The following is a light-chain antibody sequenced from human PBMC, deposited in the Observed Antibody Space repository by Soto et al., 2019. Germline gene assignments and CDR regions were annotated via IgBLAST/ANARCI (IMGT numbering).Light chain of an antibody. Sequence: DIQMTQSPSTLSASVGDRVTLTCRASQSISTWLAWYQQKPGKPTKILIYKASSLESGVPSRFSGSGSGTEFTLTISSLQPDDFATYYCQQYNSYSRTFGQGTKLEIK. CDR3: QQYNSYSRT. CDR1: QSISTW. J-gene: IGKJ2*01. CDR2: KAS. V-gene: IGKV1-5*03.